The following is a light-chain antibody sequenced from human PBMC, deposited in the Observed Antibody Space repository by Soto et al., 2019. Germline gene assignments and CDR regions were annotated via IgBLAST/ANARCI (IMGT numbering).Light chain of an antibody. CDR1: QTVSNSY. V-gene: IGKV3-20*01. CDR2: GAS. Sequence: EIVLTQSPGTLSLSPGERATLSCRASQTVSNSYVAWYQQKPGQAPRLLIYGASSRATGIPDRFSGSGSGTDFTLTISRLEPEAFAVYYCQEYGSSPTAFGQGTKVEIK. J-gene: IGKJ1*01. CDR3: QEYGSSPTA.